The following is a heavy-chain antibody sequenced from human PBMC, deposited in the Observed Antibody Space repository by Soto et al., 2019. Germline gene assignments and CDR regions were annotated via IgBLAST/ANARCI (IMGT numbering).Heavy chain of an antibody. Sequence: QVQLVESGGGVVQPGRSLRLSCAASGFTFPRFGMHWVRQAPGKGLEWVALITYEGSQIYYADAVKGRFTISRDNGDNTLSLQMDNLRTEDTAVYYCANSEYSRYKNIDVWGQGTTVTVSS. D-gene: IGHD5-18*01. CDR3: ANSEYSRYKNIDV. CDR1: GFTFPRFG. CDR2: ITYEGSQI. J-gene: IGHJ6*02. V-gene: IGHV3-30*18.